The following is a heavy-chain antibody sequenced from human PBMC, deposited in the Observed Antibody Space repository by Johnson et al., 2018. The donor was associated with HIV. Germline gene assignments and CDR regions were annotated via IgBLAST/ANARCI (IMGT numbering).Heavy chain of an antibody. CDR1: GFTFSSYA. CDR2: ISYDGST. CDR3: ASRTGWDAFDI. V-gene: IGHV3-30*14. Sequence: QVQLVESGGGVVQPGRSLRLSCAASGFTFSSYAMHWVRQAPGKGLEWVAVISYDGSTYYADSVKGRFTISRDNSKNTLYLQMNSLRAEDTAVYYCASRTGWDAFDIWGQGTMVTVSS. J-gene: IGHJ3*02. D-gene: IGHD7-27*01.